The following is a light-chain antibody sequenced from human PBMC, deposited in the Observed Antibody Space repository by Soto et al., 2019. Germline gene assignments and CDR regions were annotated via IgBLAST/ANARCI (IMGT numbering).Light chain of an antibody. CDR1: QSISNW. J-gene: IGKJ1*01. CDR3: QQYNSYPWS. CDR2: KAS. Sequence: DIQMTQSPSTLSASVGDRVTITCRASQSISNWLAWYQQKPGKAPKLLIYKASSLESGVPPRFSGSGSGTEFTLTISSLQPDDVATYYCQQYNSYPWSFGQGTKVEIK. V-gene: IGKV1-5*03.